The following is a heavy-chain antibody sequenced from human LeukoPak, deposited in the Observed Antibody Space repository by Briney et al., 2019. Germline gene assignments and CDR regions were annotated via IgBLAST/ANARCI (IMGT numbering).Heavy chain of an antibody. J-gene: IGHJ4*02. Sequence: PSETLSLTCAVYGGSFSGYYWSWIRQPPGKGLEWIGEINHSGSTNYNPSLKSRVTISVDTSKNQFSLKLSSVTAADTAVYYCARGLYYKNYWGQGTLVTVSS. CDR3: ARGLYYKNY. V-gene: IGHV4-34*01. CDR2: INHSGST. D-gene: IGHD3-22*01. CDR1: GGSFSGYY.